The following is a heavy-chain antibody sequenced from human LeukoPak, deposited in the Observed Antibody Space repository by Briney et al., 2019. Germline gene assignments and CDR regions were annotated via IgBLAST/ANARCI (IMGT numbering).Heavy chain of an antibody. V-gene: IGHV4-34*01. J-gene: IGHJ5*02. D-gene: IGHD3-16*01. Sequence: PSGTLSLTCAAYGGSFSGHYWSWIRQSPGKVLEWVGEINHSGSTNYNPSLKSRVAISVDTSKNQFSLKLRSVTAADTAVYYCTRGPLWVKERLFDPWGQGTLVTVSS. CDR1: GGSFSGHY. CDR2: INHSGST. CDR3: TRGPLWVKERLFDP.